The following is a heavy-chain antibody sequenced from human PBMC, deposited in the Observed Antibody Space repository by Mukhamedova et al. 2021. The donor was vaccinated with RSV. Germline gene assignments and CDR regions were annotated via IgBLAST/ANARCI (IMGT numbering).Heavy chain of an antibody. CDR2: IYYSGST. J-gene: IGHJ2*01. CDR3: ARGTGGYFDL. D-gene: IGHD1-14*01. Sequence: SSGINAEYMGRQPPGKGLEWIGYIYYSGSTNYNPSLKSRVTISVDTSKNQFSLKLSSVTAADTAVYYCARGTGGYFDLWGRGTLVTVSS. V-gene: IGHV4-61*01. CDR1: SSGINA.